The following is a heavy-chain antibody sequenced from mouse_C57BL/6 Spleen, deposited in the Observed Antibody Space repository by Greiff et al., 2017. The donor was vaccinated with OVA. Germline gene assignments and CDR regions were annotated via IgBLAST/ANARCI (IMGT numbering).Heavy chain of an antibody. CDR3: ARRDYYGSRSFDY. V-gene: IGHV1-55*01. CDR2: IYPGSGST. CDR1: GYTFTSYW. Sequence: VQLQQSGAELVKPGASVKMSCKASGYTFTSYWITWVKQRPGQGLEWIGDIYPGSGSTNYNEKFKSKATLTVDTSSSTAYMQLSSLTSEDSAVYYCARRDYYGSRSFDYWGQGTTLTVSS. D-gene: IGHD1-1*01. J-gene: IGHJ2*01.